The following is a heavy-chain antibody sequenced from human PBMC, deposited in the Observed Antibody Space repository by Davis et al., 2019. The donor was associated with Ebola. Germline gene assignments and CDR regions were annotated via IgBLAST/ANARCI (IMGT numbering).Heavy chain of an antibody. Sequence: GESLKISCAASGFTFSSYSMNWVRQAPGKGLEWVSSISSSSSYIYYADSVKGRFTISRDNAKNSLYLRMNSLRPEDTALYYCAKGLDILTGYSVFDYWGQGALVTVSS. D-gene: IGHD3-9*01. CDR1: GFTFSSYS. J-gene: IGHJ4*02. CDR3: AKGLDILTGYSVFDY. V-gene: IGHV3-21*04. CDR2: ISSSSSYI.